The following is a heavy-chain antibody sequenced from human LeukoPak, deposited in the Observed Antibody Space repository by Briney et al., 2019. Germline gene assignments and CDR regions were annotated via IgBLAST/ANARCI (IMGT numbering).Heavy chain of an antibody. J-gene: IGHJ4*02. CDR2: IKEDGSGK. Sequence: GGSLRLSCAASGFIFSNYWMNWVRQAPGKGLEWVANIKEDGSGKYYVDSVKGRFTISRDNAKNSLYLQMNSLRAEDTAVYYCARGGSSRIGFDYWGQGTLVTISS. CDR1: GFIFSNYW. CDR3: ARGGSSRIGFDY. D-gene: IGHD6-13*01. V-gene: IGHV3-7*05.